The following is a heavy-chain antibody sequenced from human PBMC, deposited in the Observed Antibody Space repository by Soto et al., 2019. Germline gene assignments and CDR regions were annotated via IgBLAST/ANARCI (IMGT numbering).Heavy chain of an antibody. J-gene: IGHJ4*02. CDR2: ISSSSSYI. D-gene: IGHD3-10*01. CDR3: ARGGSGRGYYFDY. Sequence: EVQLVESGGGLVKPGGSLRPSCAASGFTFSRYSMNWVRQAPGKGLEWVSSISSSSSYIYYADSVKGRFTISRDNAKNSLYRQMNSLRAEDTAVYYCARGGSGRGYYFDYWGQGTLVTVSS. V-gene: IGHV3-21*01. CDR1: GFTFSRYS.